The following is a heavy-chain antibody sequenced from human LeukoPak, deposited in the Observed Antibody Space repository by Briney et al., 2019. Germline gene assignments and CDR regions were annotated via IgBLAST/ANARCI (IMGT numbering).Heavy chain of an antibody. CDR1: GYTFTNYY. J-gene: IGHJ3*01. CDR2: INPSGSST. D-gene: IGHD2-8*01. V-gene: IGHV1-46*01. Sequence: ASVKVSCKASGYTFTNYYIHWVRQAPGQGLEWMGIINPSGSSTSYAQKFQGRVTMTRDTSTSTVYMELSSLRSEDTAVYYCAGGTTNTKGAFDLWGQGTMVTVSS. CDR3: AGGTTNTKGAFDL.